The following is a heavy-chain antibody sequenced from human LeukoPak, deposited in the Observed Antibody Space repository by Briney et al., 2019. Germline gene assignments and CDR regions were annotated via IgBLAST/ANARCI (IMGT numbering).Heavy chain of an antibody. CDR3: ARGREYCSSTSCYFWFDP. CDR1: GGSISSGSYY. J-gene: IGHJ5*02. V-gene: IGHV4-61*02. CDR2: IYTSGST. Sequence: PSETLSLTCTVSGGSISSGSYYWSWIRQPAGKGLEWIGRIYTSGSTNYNPSLKSRVTISVDTSKNQFSLKLSSVTAADTAVYYCARGREYCSSTSCYFWFDPWGQGTLVTVSS. D-gene: IGHD2-2*01.